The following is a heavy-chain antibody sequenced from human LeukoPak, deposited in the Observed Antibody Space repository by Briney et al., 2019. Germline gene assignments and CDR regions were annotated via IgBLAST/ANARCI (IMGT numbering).Heavy chain of an antibody. Sequence: KPGRSLRLSCAASGFTFSNYGMHWVRQAPGKGLEWVGRIKRITDDGATDYAAPVKGRFIISRDDSKNTVFLQMNSLKSEDTGVYYCTTDFGDYEAYWGQGTLVTVSS. CDR3: TTDFGDYEAY. D-gene: IGHD4-17*01. CDR2: IKRITDDGAT. CDR1: GFTFSNYG. V-gene: IGHV3-15*01. J-gene: IGHJ4*02.